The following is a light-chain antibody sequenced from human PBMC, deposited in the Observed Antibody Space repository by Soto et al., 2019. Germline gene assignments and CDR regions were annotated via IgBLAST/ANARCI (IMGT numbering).Light chain of an antibody. CDR3: QQYGSSRLVI. CDR1: QSVSSSY. Sequence: EIVLTQSPGTLSLSPGERATLSCRAVQSVSSSYLAWYQQKPGQAPRLLIYGASSRATGIPDRFSGSGSGTDFTLTISRLEPEDFAVYYCQQYGSSRLVIFGQGTRLEI. V-gene: IGKV3-20*01. CDR2: GAS. J-gene: IGKJ5*01.